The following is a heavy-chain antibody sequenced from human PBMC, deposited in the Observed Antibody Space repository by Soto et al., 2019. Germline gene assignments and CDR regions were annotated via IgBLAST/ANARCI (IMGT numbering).Heavy chain of an antibody. CDR2: ISGSSSSR. D-gene: IGHD1-1*01. Sequence: QVQLVESGGGLVRPGGSLKLSCAASGFTFSEYYMSWIRQAPGKGLEWVSSISGSSSSRKYADSVRGRFTISRDYAKNSLYLKMNRLSVEDPALYFCASGPRRDGYKDLYSWGQGTLVTVAS. CDR3: ASGPRRDGYKDLYS. J-gene: IGHJ4*02. V-gene: IGHV3-11*05. CDR1: GFTFSEYY.